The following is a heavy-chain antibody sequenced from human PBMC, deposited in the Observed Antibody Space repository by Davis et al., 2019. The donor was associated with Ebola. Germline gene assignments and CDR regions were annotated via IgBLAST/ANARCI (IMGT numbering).Heavy chain of an antibody. CDR3: AKQRGVGAIDYDY. CDR2: ISWNSGSI. V-gene: IGHV3-9*01. J-gene: IGHJ4*02. D-gene: IGHD1-26*01. Sequence: SLKISCAASGFTFDDYAMHWVRQAPGKGLEWVSGISWNSGSIGYADSVKGRFTTFRDNPKNTLYLQMNSLRADDTAVYYCAKQRGVGAIDYDYWGRGTVVTVSS. CDR1: GFTFDDYA.